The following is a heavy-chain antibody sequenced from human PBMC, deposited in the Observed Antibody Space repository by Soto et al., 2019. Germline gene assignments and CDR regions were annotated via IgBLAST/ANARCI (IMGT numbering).Heavy chain of an antibody. CDR2: INHSGST. D-gene: IGHD3-3*01. CDR1: GGSISGYY. CDR3: ARGLRDYYFDY. J-gene: IGHJ4*02. Sequence: PSETLSLTCAVYGGSISGYYWSWIRQPPGKGLEWIGEINHSGSTNYNPSLKSRVTISVDTSKNQFSLKLSSVTAADTAVYYCARGLRDYYFDYWGQGTLVTVSS. V-gene: IGHV4-34*01.